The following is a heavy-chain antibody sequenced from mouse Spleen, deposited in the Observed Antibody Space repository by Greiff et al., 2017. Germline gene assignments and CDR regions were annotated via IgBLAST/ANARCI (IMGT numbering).Heavy chain of an antibody. D-gene: IGHD1-1*01. CDR3: ARERVITTVVAGNLFDY. CDR2: ILPGSGST. Sequence: QVHVKQSGAELMKPGASVKLSCKATGYTFTGYWIEWVKQRPGHGLEWIGEILPGSGSTNYNEKFKGKATFTADTSSNTAYMQLSSLTTEDSAIYYCARERVITTVVAGNLFDYWGQGTTLTVSS. V-gene: IGHV1-9*01. CDR1: GYTFTGYW. J-gene: IGHJ2*01.